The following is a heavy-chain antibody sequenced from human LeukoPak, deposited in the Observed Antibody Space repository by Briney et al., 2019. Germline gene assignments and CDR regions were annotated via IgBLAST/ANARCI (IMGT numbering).Heavy chain of an antibody. CDR3: ARDNGGPDDY. Sequence: PGGSLRLSCAASGFTFSDYYMSWIRQAPGKGLEWVANIKQDGSEKYYVDSVKGRFTISRDNAKNSLYLQMNSLRAEDTAVYYCARDNGGPDDYWGQGTLVTVSS. V-gene: IGHV3-7*01. CDR2: IKQDGSEK. CDR1: GFTFSDYY. J-gene: IGHJ4*02. D-gene: IGHD3-16*01.